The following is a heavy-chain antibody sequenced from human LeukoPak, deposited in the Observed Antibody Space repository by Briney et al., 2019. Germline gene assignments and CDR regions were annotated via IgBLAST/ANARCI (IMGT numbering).Heavy chain of an antibody. J-gene: IGHJ3*02. CDR2: IWYDGSNK. CDR1: GFTFSTYA. Sequence: AGSLRLSCAASGFTFSTYAMHWVRQAPGKGLEWAAAIWYDGSNKYYADSVNGRFTISRDNSKNTLYLQMNSLRAEDRAVYYCARARYYYGSGSYSLDAFDMWGQGTMVTVSS. CDR3: ARARYYYGSGSYSLDAFDM. D-gene: IGHD3-10*01. V-gene: IGHV3-33*01.